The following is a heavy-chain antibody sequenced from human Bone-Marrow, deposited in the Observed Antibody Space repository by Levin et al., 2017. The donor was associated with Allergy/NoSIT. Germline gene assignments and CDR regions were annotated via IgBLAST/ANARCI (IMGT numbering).Heavy chain of an antibody. V-gene: IGHV1-18*01. CDR1: GYTFTSYG. CDR3: ARDITIFGVVIMRDAFDI. CDR2: ISAYNGNT. J-gene: IGHJ3*02. D-gene: IGHD3-3*01. Sequence: GGSLRLSCKASGYTFTSYGISWVRQAPGQGLEWMGWISAYNGNTNYAQKLQGRVTMTTDTSTSTAYMELRSLRSDDTAVYYCARDITIFGVVIMRDAFDIWGQGTMVTVSS.